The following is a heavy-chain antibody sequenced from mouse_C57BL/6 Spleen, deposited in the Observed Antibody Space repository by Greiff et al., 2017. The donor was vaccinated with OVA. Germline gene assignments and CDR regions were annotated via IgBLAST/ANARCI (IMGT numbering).Heavy chain of an antibody. J-gene: IGHJ4*01. V-gene: IGHV1-15*01. CDR1: GYTFTDYE. CDR2: IDPETGGT. CDR3: ARIFYYYAMDD. Sequence: LQESGAELVRPGASVTLSCKASGYTFTDYEMHWVKQTPVHGLEWIGAIDPETGGTAYNQKFKGKAILTADKSSSTAYMELRSLTSEDSAVYYCARIFYYYAMDDWGQGTSVTVSS.